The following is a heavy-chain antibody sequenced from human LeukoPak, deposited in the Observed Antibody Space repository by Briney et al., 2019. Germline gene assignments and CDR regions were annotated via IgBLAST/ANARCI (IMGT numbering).Heavy chain of an antibody. CDR2: ISSSGSTI. D-gene: IGHD3-10*02. CDR1: GFTFSRYS. Sequence: PGGSLRLSCAASGFTFSRYSMNWVRRAPGKGLEWVSYISSSGSTIYYADSVKGRFTISRDNAKNSLYLQMNSLRAEDTAVYYCAELGITMIGGVWGKGTTVTISS. CDR3: AELGITMIGGV. J-gene: IGHJ6*04. V-gene: IGHV3-48*04.